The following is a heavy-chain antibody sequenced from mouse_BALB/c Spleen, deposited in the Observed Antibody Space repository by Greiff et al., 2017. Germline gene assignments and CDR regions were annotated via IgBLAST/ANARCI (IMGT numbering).Heavy chain of an antibody. CDR1: GYTFTSYW. J-gene: IGHJ4*01. CDR3: ARSTTANAMDY. D-gene: IGHD1-2*01. V-gene: IGHV1S132*01. Sequence: VQLQQSGAELVKPGASVKLSCKTSGYTFTSYWIQWVKQRPGQGLGWIGEIFPGTGTTYYNEKFKGKATLTIDTSSSTAYMQLSSLTSEDSAVYFCARSTTANAMDYGGQGTSVTVSS. CDR2: IFPGTGTT.